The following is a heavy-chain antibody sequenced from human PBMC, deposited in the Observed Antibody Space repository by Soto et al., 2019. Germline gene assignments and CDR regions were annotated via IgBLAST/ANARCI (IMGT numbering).Heavy chain of an antibody. V-gene: IGHV3-23*01. J-gene: IGHJ4*02. CDR3: GKDPWGQQLLPPDY. Sequence: PGGSLRLSCAASGFTFSSYAMSWVRQTPGKGLEWVSAIRDTGDTTYYADSVRGRFTISRGNSKSTLYLQMNYLRAEDTAVYYCGKDPWGQQLLPPDYWGQGTLVTVSS. D-gene: IGHD6-13*01. CDR1: GFTFSSYA. CDR2: IRDTGDTT.